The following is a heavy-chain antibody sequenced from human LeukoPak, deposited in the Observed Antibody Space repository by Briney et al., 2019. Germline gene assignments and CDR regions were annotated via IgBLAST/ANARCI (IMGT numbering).Heavy chain of an antibody. V-gene: IGHV3-21*01. CDR3: ARDRVAIYYYYGMDV. Sequence: GGSLRLSCAASGFTFSSYSMNWVRQAPGKGLEWVSSISSSSNYIYYADSVKGRFTISRDNAKNSLYLQMNSLRAEDTAVYYCARDRVAIYYYYGMDVWGQGTTVTVSS. CDR1: GFTFSSYS. J-gene: IGHJ6*02. CDR2: ISSSSNYI. D-gene: IGHD2-15*01.